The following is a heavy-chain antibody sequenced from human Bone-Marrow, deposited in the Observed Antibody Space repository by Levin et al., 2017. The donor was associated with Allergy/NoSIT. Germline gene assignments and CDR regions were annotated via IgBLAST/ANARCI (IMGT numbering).Heavy chain of an antibody. V-gene: IGHV4-30-2*01. CDR3: VRGQGNDGYCSGGSCYAHWYFDL. Sequence: SQTLSLPCAVSGGSIHSGGYSWSWIRQPPGKGLEWIGHISHSGNTSYNPSLKSRVTMSLDTSTNHFSLKLNSVTAADTAVYYCVRGQGNDGYCSGGSCYAHWYFDLWGRGTLVIVSS. CDR1: GGSIHSGGYS. J-gene: IGHJ2*01. CDR2: ISHSGNT. D-gene: IGHD2-15*01.